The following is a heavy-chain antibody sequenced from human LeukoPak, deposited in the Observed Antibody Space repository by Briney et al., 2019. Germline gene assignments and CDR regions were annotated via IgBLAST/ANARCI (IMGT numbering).Heavy chain of an antibody. V-gene: IGHV3-23*01. J-gene: IGHJ4*02. D-gene: IGHD2-15*01. CDR1: GFLFSSYA. CDR3: AKSLYGGGSWTFDY. CDR2: ISGSGGST. Sequence: GGSLRLSCAASGFLFSSYAMSWVRQAPGKGLEWVSVISGSGGSTYYADSVKGRFTISRDNSKNTLYLQMNSLRAEDTAVYYCAKSLYGGGSWTFDYWGQGTLVTVSS.